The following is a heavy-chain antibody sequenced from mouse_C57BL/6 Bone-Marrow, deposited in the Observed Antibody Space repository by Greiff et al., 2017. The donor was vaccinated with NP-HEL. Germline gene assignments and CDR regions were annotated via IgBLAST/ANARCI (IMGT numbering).Heavy chain of an antibody. D-gene: IGHD1-1*01. CDR2: IDPENGDT. CDR3: TRYYGSSPYYFDY. CDR1: GFNIKDDY. V-gene: IGHV14-4*01. Sequence: VQLQQSGAELVRPGASVKLSCTASGFNIKDDYMHWVKQRPEQGLEWIGWIDPENGDTEYASKFQGKATITADTSSNTAYLQLSSLTSEDTAVYYCTRYYGSSPYYFDYWGQGTTLTVSS. J-gene: IGHJ2*01.